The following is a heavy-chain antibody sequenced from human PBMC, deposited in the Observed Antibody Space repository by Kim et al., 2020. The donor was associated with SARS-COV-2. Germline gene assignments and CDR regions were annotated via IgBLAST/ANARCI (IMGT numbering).Heavy chain of an antibody. CDR3: PRSSPSGGFDY. J-gene: IGHJ4*02. CDR2: INHSGST. Sequence: SETLSLTCAVYGGSFSGYYWSWIRQPPGKGLEWIGEINHSGSTNYNPSLKSRVTISVDTSKNQFSLKLSSVTAADTAVYYCPRSSPSGGFDYWGQGTLVTVSS. D-gene: IGHD6-19*01. V-gene: IGHV4-34*01. CDR1: GGSFSGYY.